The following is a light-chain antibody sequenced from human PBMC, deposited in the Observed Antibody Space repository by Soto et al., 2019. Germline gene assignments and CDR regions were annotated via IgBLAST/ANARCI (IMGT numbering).Light chain of an antibody. J-gene: IGKJ1*01. CDR2: DTS. V-gene: IGKV3-11*01. CDR1: QSIRSNY. Sequence: EIVSTQSPGTLSLSPGERATLSCRASQSIRSNYLAWYQQKPGQAPRLLIYDTSNRATGIPARFTGSGSGTVFTLTISSLDPEDFAVYYCQQRSDWPPTFGQGTKVDIK. CDR3: QQRSDWPPT.